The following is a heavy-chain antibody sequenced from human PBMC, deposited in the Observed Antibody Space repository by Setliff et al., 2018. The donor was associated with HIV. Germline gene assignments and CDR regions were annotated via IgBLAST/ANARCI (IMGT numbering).Heavy chain of an antibody. V-gene: IGHV1-18*01. CDR3: ARGGPRYGDYFYFYY. CDR1: GYTFTSYG. CDR2: ISAYNGNT. D-gene: IGHD4-17*01. Sequence: WASVKVSCKASGYTFTSYGISGVRQAPGQGLVWMGWISAYNGNTNYAQKLQARVTMTTDQSTSTAYMELRSLRSDDTAVYYCARGGPRYGDYFYFYYWGQGTLVTVSS. J-gene: IGHJ4*02.